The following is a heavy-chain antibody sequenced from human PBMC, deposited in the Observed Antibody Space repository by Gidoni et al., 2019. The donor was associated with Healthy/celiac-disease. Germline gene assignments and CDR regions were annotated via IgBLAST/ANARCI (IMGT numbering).Heavy chain of an antibody. CDR3: ARDINLYGSGTSGMDV. V-gene: IGHV4-59*01. Sequence: QVQLQESGPGLVKPSETLSLTCTVSGGSISSYYWSWIRQPPGKGLEWIGYIYYSGSTNYNPSLKSRVTISVDTSKNQFSLKLSSVTAADTAVYYCARDINLYGSGTSGMDVWGQGTTVTVSS. J-gene: IGHJ6*02. CDR2: IYYSGST. CDR1: GGSISSYY. D-gene: IGHD3-10*01.